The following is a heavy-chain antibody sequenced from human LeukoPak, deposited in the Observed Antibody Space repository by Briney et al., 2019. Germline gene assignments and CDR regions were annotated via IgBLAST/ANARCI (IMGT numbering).Heavy chain of an antibody. J-gene: IGHJ6*03. D-gene: IGHD3-10*01. CDR1: GFTFSRYG. Sequence: PGGSLRLSCAASGFTFSRYGMHWVRQAPGKGLEWVAFIRYDGSNKYYADSVRGRLTISRDNSKNTLYLQMNSLRAEDTAVYYCAKDMYYYGSGSSYYYYYYTDVWGKGTTVTISS. CDR2: IRYDGSNK. V-gene: IGHV3-30*02. CDR3: AKDMYYYGSGSSYYYYYYTDV.